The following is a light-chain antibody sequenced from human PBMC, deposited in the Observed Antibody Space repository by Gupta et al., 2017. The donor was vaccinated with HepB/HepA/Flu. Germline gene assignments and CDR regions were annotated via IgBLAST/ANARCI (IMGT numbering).Light chain of an antibody. CDR3: EYYGRT. Sequence: VVLTQSPGPLSLSPGARATLSCRASQSISGTYLAWYQQKPGQAPRLLMSDASRRATGIPDRFTGSGSVTECRRRGSVTDFTLTINRLEPEDFSVYYCEYYGRTFGQGTRVEIK. J-gene: IGKJ1*01. CDR1: QSISGTY. V-gene: IGKV3-20*01. CDR2: DAS.